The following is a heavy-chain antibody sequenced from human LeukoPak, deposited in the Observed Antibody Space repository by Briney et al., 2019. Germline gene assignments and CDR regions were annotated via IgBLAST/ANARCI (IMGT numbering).Heavy chain of an antibody. D-gene: IGHD5-18*01. CDR1: GFTFSRYA. V-gene: IGHV3-64D*09. J-gene: IGHJ4*02. CDR2: ISSNGGST. Sequence: QPGGSLRLSCSASGFTFSRYAMHWVRQAPGKGLEYASAISSNGGSTYYGDSVKGRFTISRDNSKNTLYLQMSSLRAEDTAVYYCVKARGIQLWLPGDYWGQGTLVTVSS. CDR3: VKARGIQLWLPGDY.